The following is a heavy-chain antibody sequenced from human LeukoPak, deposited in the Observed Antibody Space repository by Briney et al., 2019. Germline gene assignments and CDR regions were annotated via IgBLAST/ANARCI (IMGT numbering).Heavy chain of an antibody. CDR3: ARNLRMIGQDAFDI. Sequence: SETLSLTCTVSGGSIGSFYWRWIRQPPGKGLEWVAYIFYSGSTNYNPSLKSRVTISVDTSKNQFSLKLSSVTAADTAVYYCARNLRMIGQDAFDIWGQGTMVTVSS. D-gene: IGHD3-22*01. J-gene: IGHJ3*02. CDR1: GGSIGSFY. V-gene: IGHV4-59*01. CDR2: IFYSGST.